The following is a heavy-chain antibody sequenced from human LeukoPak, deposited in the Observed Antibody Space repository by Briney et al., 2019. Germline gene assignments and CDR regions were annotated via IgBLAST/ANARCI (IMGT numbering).Heavy chain of an antibody. CDR3: ARGSIVGATTDYFDY. D-gene: IGHD1-26*01. J-gene: IGHJ4*02. Sequence: SETLSLTCTVSGGSTSSSSYYWGWIRQPPGKGLEWIGSIYYSGSTYYNPSLKSRVTISVDTSKNQFSLKLSSVTAADTAVYYCARGSIVGATTDYFDYWGQGTLVTVSS. CDR2: IYYSGST. V-gene: IGHV4-39*07. CDR1: GGSTSSSSYY.